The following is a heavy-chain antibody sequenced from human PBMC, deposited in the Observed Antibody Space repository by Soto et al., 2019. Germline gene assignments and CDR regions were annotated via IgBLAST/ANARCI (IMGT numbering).Heavy chain of an antibody. J-gene: IGHJ4*02. D-gene: IGHD2-2*01. V-gene: IGHV1-18*01. Sequence: QVQLVQSGPEVKMPGASVKVSCKASGDIFPTYGISWVRQAPGQGLDWMGWISGYNGNRKYAQKFQDRVVMTADTPTSTAYMELRSLTSDDTAVYYCAREYCTRTSCYGVDYWGQGTLVTVSA. CDR3: AREYCTRTSCYGVDY. CDR2: ISGYNGNR. CDR1: GDIFPTYG.